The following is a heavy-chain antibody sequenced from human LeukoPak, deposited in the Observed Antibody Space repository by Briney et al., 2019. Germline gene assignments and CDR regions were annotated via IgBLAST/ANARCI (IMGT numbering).Heavy chain of an antibody. CDR3: AKDYPLDY. CDR1: GFTFSSHA. J-gene: IGHJ4*02. V-gene: IGHV3-23*01. CDR2: ISGNGAGT. Sequence: GGSLRLSCTPSGFTFSSHAMSWVRQAPGKGLEWVSGISGNGAGTYYGDSVKGRFTISRDNSKNTLYLQMNSLRAEDTAVYYCAKDYPLDYWGQGALVTVSS.